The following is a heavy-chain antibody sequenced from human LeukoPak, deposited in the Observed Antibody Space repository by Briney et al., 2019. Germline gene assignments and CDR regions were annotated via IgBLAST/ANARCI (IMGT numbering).Heavy chain of an antibody. Sequence: GESLKISCKGSGDRFTNYWIGWVRQMPGKGLEWMGIIYPGDSDTRYSPSFQGQVTISADRATSTAYLQWSSLKASDSAMYYCARQGSSSSPGDYWGQGTLVTVSS. CDR3: ARQGSSSSPGDY. D-gene: IGHD6-6*01. CDR2: IYPGDSDT. CDR1: GDRFTNYW. V-gene: IGHV5-51*01. J-gene: IGHJ4*02.